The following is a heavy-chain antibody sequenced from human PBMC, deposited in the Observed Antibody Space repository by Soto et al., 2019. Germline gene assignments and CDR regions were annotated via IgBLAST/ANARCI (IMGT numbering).Heavy chain of an antibody. Sequence: EVPLVESGGGLVQPGRSLRLSCAAAGFPFGDYGMQWVRQTPGKGLEWVAGINWNSGSIGYADSVKGRFTISRDNTKKFLFLEMNSLRAEDTALYYCAKDKYYHESSGYYMGAPLDSWGRGTLVTVSS. J-gene: IGHJ4*02. V-gene: IGHV3-9*01. CDR3: AKDKYYHESSGYYMGAPLDS. CDR2: INWNSGSI. CDR1: GFPFGDYG. D-gene: IGHD3-22*01.